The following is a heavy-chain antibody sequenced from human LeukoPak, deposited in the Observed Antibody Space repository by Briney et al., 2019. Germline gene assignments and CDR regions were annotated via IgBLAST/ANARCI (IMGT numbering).Heavy chain of an antibody. J-gene: IGHJ4*02. CDR3: ARDRDWVFDY. D-gene: IGHD2-21*02. CDR2: ISTTSSTI. V-gene: IGHV3-48*01. Sequence: GGSLRLSCAASGFTFSSNSMNRVRQAPGKGLEWVSYISTTSSTIYYADSVKGRFTISRDNAKNSLYLQMNSLRAEDTAVYYCARDRDWVFDYWGQGTLVTVSS. CDR1: GFTFSSNS.